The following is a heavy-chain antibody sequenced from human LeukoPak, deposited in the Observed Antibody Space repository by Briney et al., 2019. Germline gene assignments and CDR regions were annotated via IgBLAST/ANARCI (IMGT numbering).Heavy chain of an antibody. CDR1: GFTFSSYW. Sequence: GGSLRLSCAASGFTFSSYWVSWVRQAPGKGLEWVANIKQDGSEKYYVDSVKGRFTISRDNAKNSLYLQMNSLRAEDTAVYYCARVRAATQSFDYWGQGTLVTVSS. CDR3: ARVRAATQSFDY. D-gene: IGHD6-13*01. V-gene: IGHV3-7*01. J-gene: IGHJ4*02. CDR2: IKQDGSEK.